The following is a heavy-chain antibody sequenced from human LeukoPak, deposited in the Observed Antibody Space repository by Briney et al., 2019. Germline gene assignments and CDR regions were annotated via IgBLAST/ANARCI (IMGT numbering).Heavy chain of an antibody. CDR2: ISYDGSNK. Sequence: PGRSLRLSCAASGFTFSSYAMHWVRLAPGKGLEWGAVISYDGSNKYYADSVKGRFTISRDNSKNTLYLQMNSLRAEDTAVYYCARDEGITVAGRYYGMDVWGQGTTVTVSS. J-gene: IGHJ6*02. CDR1: GFTFSSYA. CDR3: ARDEGITVAGRYYGMDV. V-gene: IGHV3-30-3*01. D-gene: IGHD6-19*01.